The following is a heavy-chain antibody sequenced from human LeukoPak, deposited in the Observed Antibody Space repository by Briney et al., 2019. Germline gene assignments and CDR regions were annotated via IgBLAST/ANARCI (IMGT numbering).Heavy chain of an antibody. Sequence: GASVKVSCKASGRTFSSYAISWVRQAPGQGLEWMGGIIPIFGTANYAQKFQGRVTITADESTSTAYMELSSLRSEDTAVYYCARTSYDYVWGSYRLFDYWGQGTLVTVSS. V-gene: IGHV1-69*13. CDR1: GRTFSSYA. CDR2: IIPIFGTA. D-gene: IGHD3-16*02. J-gene: IGHJ4*02. CDR3: ARTSYDYVWGSYRLFDY.